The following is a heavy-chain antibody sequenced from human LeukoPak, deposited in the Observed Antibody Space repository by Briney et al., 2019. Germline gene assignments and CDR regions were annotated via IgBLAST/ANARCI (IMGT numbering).Heavy chain of an antibody. J-gene: IGHJ4*02. D-gene: IGHD3-22*01. CDR1: GGSISSYY. V-gene: IGHV4-59*08. CDR3: ARLTWLTYYFDY. Sequence: SETLSLTCTVSGGSISSYYWSWIRQPPGKGLEWIGNIFHTGSTHYNPSLKSRVTMSVDTSKNQFSLRLSSVTAADTAVYYCARLTWLTYYFDYWGQGTLVTVPS. CDR2: IFHTGST.